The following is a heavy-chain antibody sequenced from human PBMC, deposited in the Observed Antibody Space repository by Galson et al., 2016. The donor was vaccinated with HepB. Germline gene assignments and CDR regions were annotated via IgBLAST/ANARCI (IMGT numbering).Heavy chain of an antibody. CDR3: TTDALDH. D-gene: IGHD2-2*01. CDR1: GFLFSGSA. J-gene: IGHJ4*02. V-gene: IGHV3-73*01. Sequence: SLRLFCAASGFLFSGSAMHWVRQAPGKGLEWVGRIRNKANNYTTTHRESVKGRFAISRDDSKNMAYLQMNSLKTEDTGVYFCTTDALDHWGQGTLVTVSS. CDR2: IRNKANNYTT.